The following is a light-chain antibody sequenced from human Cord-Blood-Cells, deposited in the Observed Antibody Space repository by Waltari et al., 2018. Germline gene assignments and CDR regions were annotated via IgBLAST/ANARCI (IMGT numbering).Light chain of an antibody. J-gene: IGLJ3*02. CDR2: EVS. CDR3: CSYAGSPWV. Sequence: QSALTQPASVSGSPGQSITISCTGTSSDVGSYNLVSWYQQHPGKAPKLMIYEVSKRTSGVSNLFSGSKSGNTASLKISGLQAEDEADYYCCSYAGSPWVFGGGTKLTVL. V-gene: IGLV2-23*02. CDR1: SSDVGSYNL.